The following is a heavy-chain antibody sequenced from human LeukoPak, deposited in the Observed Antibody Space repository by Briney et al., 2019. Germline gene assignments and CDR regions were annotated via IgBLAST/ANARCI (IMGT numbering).Heavy chain of an antibody. D-gene: IGHD2-15*01. Sequence: GGSLTLSCAASGFTLSSYSMHWVRQAPGKGLEWVAVISYDGSNKYYADSVKGRFTISRDNSKNTLYLQMNSLRAEDTAVYYCARDLGVVVVAATYDYWGQGTLVTVSS. CDR3: ARDLGVVVVAATYDY. J-gene: IGHJ4*02. V-gene: IGHV3-30-3*01. CDR1: GFTLSSYS. CDR2: ISYDGSNK.